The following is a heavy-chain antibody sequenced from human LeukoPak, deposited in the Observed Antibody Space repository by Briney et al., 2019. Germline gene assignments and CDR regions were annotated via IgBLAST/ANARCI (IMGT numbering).Heavy chain of an antibody. CDR2: IKQDGSGK. D-gene: IGHD2-15*01. CDR1: GFTVSSNY. J-gene: IGHJ3*02. V-gene: IGHV3-7*01. Sequence: GGSLRLSCAASGFTVSSNYMSWVRQAPGKGLEWVADIKQDGSGKYYVDSVKGRFTISRQNAKNSVFLQMNSLRAEDTAVYYCARHRSGGSQDDAFDIWGQGTMVTVSS. CDR3: ARHRSGGSQDDAFDI.